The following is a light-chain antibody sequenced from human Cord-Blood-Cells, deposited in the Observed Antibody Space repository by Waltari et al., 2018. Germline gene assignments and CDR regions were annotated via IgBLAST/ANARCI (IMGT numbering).Light chain of an antibody. V-gene: IGKV3-15*01. Sequence: EIVMTQSPATLSVSPGERATLSCRARQSVSSHLAWYQQKPGQAPRLLSYGASSRATGIPARFSGSGSGTEFTLTISSLQSEDFAVYYCQQYNNWPMYTFGQGTKLEIK. CDR1: QSVSSH. CDR2: GAS. CDR3: QQYNNWPMYT. J-gene: IGKJ2*01.